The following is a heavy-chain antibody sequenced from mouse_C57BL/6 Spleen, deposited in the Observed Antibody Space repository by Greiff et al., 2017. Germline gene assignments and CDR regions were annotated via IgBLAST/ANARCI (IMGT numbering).Heavy chain of an antibody. J-gene: IGHJ2*01. Sequence: EVKLVESGGDLVKPGGSLKLSCAASGFTFSSYGMSWVRQTPDKRLEWVATISSGGSYTYYPDSVKGRFTISRDNAKNTLYLQMSSLKSEDTAMYYCARHEDDYGFDYWGQGTTLTVSS. D-gene: IGHD2-4*01. CDR2: ISSGGSYT. V-gene: IGHV5-6*02. CDR1: GFTFSSYG. CDR3: ARHEDDYGFDY.